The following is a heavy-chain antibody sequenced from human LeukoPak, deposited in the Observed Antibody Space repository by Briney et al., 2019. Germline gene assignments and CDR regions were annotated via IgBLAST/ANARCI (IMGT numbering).Heavy chain of an antibody. CDR2: ISGSGGST. J-gene: IGHJ4*02. CDR3: ARTIPSSGTGDGDY. D-gene: IGHD3-22*01. V-gene: IGHV3-23*01. Sequence: PGGSLRLSCAASGFTFSSYAMSWVRQAPGKGLEWVSVISGSGGSTYYADSVKGRFTISRDNAKNSLYLQMNSLRAEDTAVYYCARTIPSSGTGDGDYWGQGTLVTVSS. CDR1: GFTFSSYA.